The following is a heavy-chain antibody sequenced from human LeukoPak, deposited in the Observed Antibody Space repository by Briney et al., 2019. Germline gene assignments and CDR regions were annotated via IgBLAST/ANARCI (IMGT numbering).Heavy chain of an antibody. D-gene: IGHD5-12*01. J-gene: IGHJ3*02. CDR2: FDPEDGPEDGQM. CDR3: ARAYVDIVATIEAFDI. V-gene: IGHV1-24*01. CDR1: GNTLRELS. Sequence: ASVKVSCKVSGNTLRELSMHWVRQAPGKGLEWMGGFDPEDGPEDGQMIYAQKFQGRVTMTEDTSTDTAYMELSSLRSEDTAVYYCARAYVDIVATIEAFDIWGQGTMVTVSS.